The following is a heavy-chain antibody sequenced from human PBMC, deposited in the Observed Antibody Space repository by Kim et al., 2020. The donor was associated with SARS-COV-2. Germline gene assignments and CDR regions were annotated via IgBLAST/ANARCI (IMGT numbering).Heavy chain of an antibody. V-gene: IGHV7-4-1*02. CDR3: ARAQCTTIDCYRSY. CDR2: INTNTGNP. D-gene: IGHD2-21*02. J-gene: IGHJ4*02. Sequence: ASVKVSCKTSGYAFSAFGMNWVRQAPGQGLEWMGWINTNTGNPTYAQGFTGRFVFSLDTSVTTAYLQISSLKAADSAVYYCARAQCTTIDCYRSYWGQGT. CDR1: GYAFSAFG.